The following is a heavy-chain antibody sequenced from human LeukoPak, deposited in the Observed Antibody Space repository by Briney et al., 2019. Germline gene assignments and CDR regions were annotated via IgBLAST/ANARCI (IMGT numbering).Heavy chain of an antibody. CDR1: GGSINGFY. D-gene: IGHD3-22*01. CDR2: IYHSGST. Sequence: SETLSLTCTVSGGSINGFYWSWIRQPPGQGLEWTGGIYHSGSTYYNPSLKSRVTMSVDTSKNQFSLKLSSVTAADKAVYYCARAPRDSSSSNYMRRFDYWGQGTLVTVPS. J-gene: IGHJ4*02. V-gene: IGHV4-59*04. CDR3: ARAPRDSSSSNYMRRFDY.